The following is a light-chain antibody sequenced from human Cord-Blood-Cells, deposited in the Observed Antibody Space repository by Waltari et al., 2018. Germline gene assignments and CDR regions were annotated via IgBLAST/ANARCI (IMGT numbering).Light chain of an antibody. CDR1: SSDVGGYNY. CDR2: DVS. J-gene: IGLJ1*01. CDR3: CSYAGSYTWV. V-gene: IGLV2-11*01. Sequence: TISCTGTSSDVGGYNYVSWYQQHPGKAPKLMIYDVSKRPSGVPDRFSGSKSGNTASLTISGLQAEDEADYYCCSYAGSYTWVFGTGTKVTVL.